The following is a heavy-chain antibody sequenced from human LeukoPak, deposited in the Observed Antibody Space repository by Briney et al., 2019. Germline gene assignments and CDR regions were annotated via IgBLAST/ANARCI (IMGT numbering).Heavy chain of an antibody. Sequence: GGSLRLSCAASGFTFSSYSMNWVRQAPGKGLEWVSSISSSSSYIYYADSVKGRFTISRDNAKNSLYLQMNSLRAEDTAVYYCARDGLVHYDSSGYYYGPYYYYGMDVWGQGTTVTVSS. D-gene: IGHD3-22*01. J-gene: IGHJ6*02. CDR3: ARDGLVHYDSSGYYYGPYYYYGMDV. CDR2: ISSSSSYI. CDR1: GFTFSSYS. V-gene: IGHV3-21*01.